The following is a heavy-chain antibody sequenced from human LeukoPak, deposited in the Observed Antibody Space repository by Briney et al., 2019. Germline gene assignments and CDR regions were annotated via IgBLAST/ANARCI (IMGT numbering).Heavy chain of an antibody. CDR2: ISAYNGNT. Sequence: ASVKVSCKASGYTFTSYGVSWVRQAPGQGLEWMGWISAYNGNTNYAQKLQGRVIMTTDTSTSTAYMELRSLRSDDTAVYYCARDLWLLSVGDDAFDIWGQGTMVTVSS. CDR3: ARDLWLLSVGDDAFDI. V-gene: IGHV1-18*01. D-gene: IGHD2-21*02. J-gene: IGHJ3*02. CDR1: GYTFTSYG.